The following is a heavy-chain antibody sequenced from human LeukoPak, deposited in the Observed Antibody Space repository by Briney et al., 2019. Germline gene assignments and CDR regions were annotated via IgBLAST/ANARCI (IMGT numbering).Heavy chain of an antibody. Sequence: GESLKISCAASGFTFSNYAMSWVRQAPGKGLEWVSAISGSGGTPYYADSVKGRFSISRDNSRDTLYLQMNSLRAEDAAVYYCAKDGATYFYYYYMDVWGKGTTVTVSS. J-gene: IGHJ6*03. CDR1: GFTFSNYA. CDR2: ISGSGGTP. D-gene: IGHD1-26*01. CDR3: AKDGATYFYYYYMDV. V-gene: IGHV3-23*01.